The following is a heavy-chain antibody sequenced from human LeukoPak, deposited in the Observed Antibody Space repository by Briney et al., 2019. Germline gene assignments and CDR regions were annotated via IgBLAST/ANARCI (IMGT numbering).Heavy chain of an antibody. CDR3: ARDWCRSGGSCNDCFDP. J-gene: IGHJ5*02. V-gene: IGHV1-18*01. CDR1: GYTFSSCG. Sequence: GASVKVSCKASGYTFSSCGISWVRQAPGQGLEWLGWVSGANGITKYAQKFQGRVTMTTDTSTSTAYMGLTSLRSDDTAVYYCARDWCRSGGSCNDCFDPWGQGTLVTVSS. D-gene: IGHD2-15*01. CDR2: VSGANGIT.